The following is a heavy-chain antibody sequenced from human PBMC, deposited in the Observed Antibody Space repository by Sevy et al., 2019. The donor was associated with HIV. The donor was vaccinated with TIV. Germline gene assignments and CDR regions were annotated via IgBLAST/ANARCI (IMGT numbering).Heavy chain of an antibody. CDR2: ISAYNGNT. J-gene: IGHJ5*02. CDR1: GYTFTSYG. V-gene: IGHV1-18*01. D-gene: IGHD3-3*01. CDR3: ARDPTRYYDFWSGYSEGWFDP. Sequence: ASVKVSCKASGYTFTSYGISWVRQAPGQGLEWMGWISAYNGNTNYAQKLQGRVTMTTDTSTSTAYMELRSPRSDDTAVYYCARDPTRYYDFWSGYSEGWFDPWGQGTLVTVSS.